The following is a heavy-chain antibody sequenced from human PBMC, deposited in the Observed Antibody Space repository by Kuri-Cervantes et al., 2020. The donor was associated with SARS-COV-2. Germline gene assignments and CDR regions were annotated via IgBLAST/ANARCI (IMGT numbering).Heavy chain of an antibody. Sequence: LSLTCAASGFTFSSYSMNWVRQAPGKGLEWVSYISTSSSAISYADSVKGRFTISRDNAKNSLLLQMNSLRAGDTAVYYCCLTSGRSGYYGCNYWGQGTLVTVSS. CDR3: CLTSGRSGYYGCNY. V-gene: IGHV3-48*01. CDR2: ISTSSSAI. D-gene: IGHD3-3*01. CDR1: GFTFSSYS. J-gene: IGHJ4*02.